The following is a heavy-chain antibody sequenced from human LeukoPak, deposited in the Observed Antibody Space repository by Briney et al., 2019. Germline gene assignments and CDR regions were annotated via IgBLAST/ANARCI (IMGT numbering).Heavy chain of an antibody. CDR1: GGSISSGSYY. Sequence: ASETLSLTCTVSGGSISSGSYYWSWIRQPAGKGLEWIGRIYTSGSTNYNPSLKSRVTISVDTSKNQFSLKLSSVTAADTAVYYCARDQEGSTSSQPRYYYYMDVWGKGTTVTVSS. D-gene: IGHD2-2*01. CDR3: ARDQEGSTSSQPRYYYYMDV. V-gene: IGHV4-61*02. CDR2: IYTSGST. J-gene: IGHJ6*03.